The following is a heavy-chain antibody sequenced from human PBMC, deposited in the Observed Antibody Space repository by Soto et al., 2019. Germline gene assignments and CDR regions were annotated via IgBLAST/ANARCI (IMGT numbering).Heavy chain of an antibody. CDR3: ARSVDP. J-gene: IGHJ5*02. CDR2: IYYSGST. V-gene: IGHV4-31*03. CDR1: GGSISSGGYY. Sequence: QVQLQESGPGLVKPSQTLSLTCTVSGGSISSGGYYCSWIRQHPGKGLEWIGYIYYSGSTYDNPSLKSRVTRSVESSKTPFYLKLSSVPAASTAVYYCARSVDPWGQGTLVTVSS.